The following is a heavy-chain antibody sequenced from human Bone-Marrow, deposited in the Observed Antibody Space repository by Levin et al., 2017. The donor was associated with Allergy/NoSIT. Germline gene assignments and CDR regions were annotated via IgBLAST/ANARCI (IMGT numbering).Heavy chain of an antibody. Sequence: KISCKASGGTFSSYAISWVRQAPGQGLEWMGGIIPIFGTANYAQKFQGRVTITADESTSTAYMELSSLRSEDTAVYYCARDAVPNHLQGLIWFDPWGQGTLVTVSS. CDR3: ARDAVPNHLQGLIWFDP. V-gene: IGHV1-69*01. J-gene: IGHJ5*02. CDR1: GGTFSSYA. CDR2: IIPIFGTA. D-gene: IGHD1-14*01.